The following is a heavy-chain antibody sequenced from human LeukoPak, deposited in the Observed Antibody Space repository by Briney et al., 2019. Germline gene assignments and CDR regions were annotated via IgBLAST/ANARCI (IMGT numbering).Heavy chain of an antibody. CDR3: AKDPPNPYHSSSWFRGGSYFDY. Sequence: PGGSLRLSCAASGFIFNSHSMNWVRQAPGKGLEWVSAISGSGGSTYYADSVKGRFTISRDNSKNTLYLQMNSLRAEDTAVYYCAKDPPNPYHSSSWFRGGSYFDYWGQGTLVTVSS. D-gene: IGHD6-13*01. V-gene: IGHV3-23*01. CDR1: GFIFNSHS. CDR2: ISGSGGST. J-gene: IGHJ4*02.